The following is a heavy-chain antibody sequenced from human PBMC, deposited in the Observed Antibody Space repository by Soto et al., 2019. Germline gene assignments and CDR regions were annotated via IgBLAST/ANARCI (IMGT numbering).Heavy chain of an antibody. Sequence: GESLKISCKGSGYSFTNYWIAWVRQMPGKGLEWMGIIYPGDSDTTYSPSFQGQVTISADKSISTAYLQWSSLKASDTAMYYCARPRGAYSTGMDVWGQGTTVTVSS. CDR2: IYPGDSDT. D-gene: IGHD6-13*01. CDR3: ARPRGAYSTGMDV. CDR1: GYSFTNYW. V-gene: IGHV5-51*01. J-gene: IGHJ6*02.